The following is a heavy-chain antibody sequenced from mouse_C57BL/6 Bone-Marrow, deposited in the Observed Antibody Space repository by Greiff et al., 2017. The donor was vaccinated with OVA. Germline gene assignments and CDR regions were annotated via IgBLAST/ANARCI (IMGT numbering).Heavy chain of an antibody. J-gene: IGHJ2*01. CDR3: AREGYGSSFDY. Sequence: QVQLQQSGAELVRPGTSVKISCKASGYTFTNYWIGWAKQRPGHGLEWIGDIYPGGGYTNYNEKFKGKATLTADKSSSTAYMQFSSLTSEDSAIYYCAREGYGSSFDYWGQGTTLTVSS. CDR2: IYPGGGYT. V-gene: IGHV1-63*01. CDR1: GYTFTNYW. D-gene: IGHD1-1*01.